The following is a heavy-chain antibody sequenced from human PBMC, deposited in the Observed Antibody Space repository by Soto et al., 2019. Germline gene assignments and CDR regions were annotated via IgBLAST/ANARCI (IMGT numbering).Heavy chain of an antibody. CDR1: GFTFSSYW. Sequence: EVQLVESGGGLVQPGGSLRLSCAASGFTFSSYWMHWVRQAPGKGLVWVSRINSDGSITSYADSVKGRFTISRDNAKNTLYMHMSSLRAEDTAVYYCARQEGAAFYYVGMDVWGQGTTVTVSS. J-gene: IGHJ6*02. CDR3: ARQEGAAFYYVGMDV. V-gene: IGHV3-74*01. CDR2: INSDGSIT.